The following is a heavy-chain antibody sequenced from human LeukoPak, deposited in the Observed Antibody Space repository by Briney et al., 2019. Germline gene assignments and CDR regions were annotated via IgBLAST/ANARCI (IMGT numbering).Heavy chain of an antibody. CDR3: AAAPQSSSSWYDFDY. CDR2: IVVGSGNT. D-gene: IGHD6-13*01. CDR1: GFTSTNSA. Sequence: TSVTVSYTASGFTSTNSAMQWVRQARGQRHEWIGWIVVGSGNTNYAQKFQERVTITRDMSTSTAYMELSSLRSEDTAVYYCAAAPQSSSSWYDFDYWGQGTLVTVCS. V-gene: IGHV1-58*02. J-gene: IGHJ4*02.